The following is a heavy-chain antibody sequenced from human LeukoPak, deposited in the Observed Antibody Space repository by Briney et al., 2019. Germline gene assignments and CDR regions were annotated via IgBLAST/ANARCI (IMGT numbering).Heavy chain of an antibody. CDR3: AKDYYGSGAAWFDP. Sequence: GGSLRLSCAASGFTFSGYAMSWVRQAPGKGLEWVSSISGSGGSTYYADSVKGRFTISRDNSKKTLYLQMNSLRAEDTAVYYCAKDYYGSGAAWFDPWGQGTLVTVSS. CDR2: ISGSGGST. V-gene: IGHV3-23*01. J-gene: IGHJ5*02. D-gene: IGHD3-10*01. CDR1: GFTFSGYA.